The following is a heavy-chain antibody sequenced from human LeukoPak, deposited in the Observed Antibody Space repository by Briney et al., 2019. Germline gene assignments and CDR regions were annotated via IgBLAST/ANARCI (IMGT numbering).Heavy chain of an antibody. Sequence: GESLKISCKGSGYSFSSYWIGWVRQMLGKGLEWMGIIYPGDSDTKYSPSFQGQVTISADKSISTAYLQWSSLKASDTALYYCARRSYSGKDFDYWGQGTLVTVSS. V-gene: IGHV5-51*01. CDR2: IYPGDSDT. CDR3: ARRSYSGKDFDY. D-gene: IGHD4-23*01. CDR1: GYSFSSYW. J-gene: IGHJ4*02.